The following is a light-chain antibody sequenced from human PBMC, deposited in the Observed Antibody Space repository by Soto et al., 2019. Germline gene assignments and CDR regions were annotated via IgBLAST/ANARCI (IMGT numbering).Light chain of an antibody. CDR2: DVS. J-gene: IGLJ3*02. Sequence: QSVLTQHRSVSGSPGQSVNISFTGTSSNVGGYNYVSWYQQYPGKAPKLMIYDVSKRPSGVPDRFSGSKSGNTASLTISGLQADDEADYYCCSYAGSFILVFGGGTKLTVL. V-gene: IGLV2-11*01. CDR1: SSNVGGYNY. CDR3: CSYAGSFILV.